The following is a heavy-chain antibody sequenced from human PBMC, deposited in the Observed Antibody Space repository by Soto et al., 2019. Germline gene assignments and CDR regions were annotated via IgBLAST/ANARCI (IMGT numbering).Heavy chain of an antibody. CDR2: ISYDGSNK. CDR1: GFTFSSYA. Sequence: PGGSLRLSCAAPGFTFSSYAMHWVRQAPGKGLEWVAVISYDGSNKYYADSVKGRFTISRDNSKNTLYLQMNSLRAEDTAVYYCARSQVWQQLAQPMDVWGQGTKVTVSS. D-gene: IGHD6-13*01. J-gene: IGHJ6*02. V-gene: IGHV3-30-3*01. CDR3: ARSQVWQQLAQPMDV.